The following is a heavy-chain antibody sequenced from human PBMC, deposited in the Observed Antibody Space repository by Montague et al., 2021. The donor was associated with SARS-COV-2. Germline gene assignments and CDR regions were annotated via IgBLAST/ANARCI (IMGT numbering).Heavy chain of an antibody. V-gene: IGHV4-61*01. Sequence: SDTLSLTRTVSGDSVSSGRYFWTWVRQAPGEGLEWIGYIFYFGDVSYNPSLRSRVTISVDTSNNQFSLRLSSVTAADTAKYYCARVGNCLGFYWSQGTLVTVSS. D-gene: IGHD7-27*01. CDR3: ARVGNCLGFY. CDR2: IFYFGDV. CDR1: GDSVSSGRYF. J-gene: IGHJ4*02.